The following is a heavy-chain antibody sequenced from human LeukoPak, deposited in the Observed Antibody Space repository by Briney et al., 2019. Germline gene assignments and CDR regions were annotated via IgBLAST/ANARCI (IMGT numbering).Heavy chain of an antibody. CDR1: GYTFSSYG. V-gene: IGHV1-18*01. CDR2: ISDSNGNT. CDR3: ARDGPDRAAWFDP. D-gene: IGHD3-22*01. Sequence: ASVKVSCKASGYTFSSYGISWVRQAPGQGLEWMGWISDSNGNTNYAQKVQGRVTMTTDPFTSTAYMELRSLRSDDTAVYYCARDGPDRAAWFDPWGQGTLVTVSS. J-gene: IGHJ5*02.